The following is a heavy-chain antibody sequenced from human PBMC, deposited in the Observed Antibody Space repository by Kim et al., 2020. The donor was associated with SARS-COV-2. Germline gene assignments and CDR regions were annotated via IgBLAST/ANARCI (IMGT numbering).Heavy chain of an antibody. CDR3: ARHVRKAYCGGDCYPHPQSDYYYYGMDV. D-gene: IGHD2-21*02. CDR2: IYYSGST. V-gene: IGHV4-39*01. J-gene: IGHJ6*02. CDR1: GGSISSSSYY. Sequence: SETLSLTCTVSGGSISSSSYYWGWIRQPPGKGLEWIGSIYYSGSTYYNPSLKSRVTISVDTSKNQFSLKLSSVTAADTAVYYCARHVRKAYCGGDCYPHPQSDYYYYGMDVWGQGTTVTVSS.